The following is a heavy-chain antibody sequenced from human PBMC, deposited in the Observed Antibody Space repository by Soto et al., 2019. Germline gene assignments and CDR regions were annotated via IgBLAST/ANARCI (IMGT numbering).Heavy chain of an antibody. CDR2: IYSGGST. J-gene: IGHJ4*02. CDR3: AMTPVGYYDILTGYLDY. Sequence: GGSLRLSCAASGFTVSSNYMSWVRQAPGKGLEWVSVIYSGGSTYYADSVKGRFTISRDNSKNTLYLQMNSLRAEDTAVYYCAMTPVGYYDILTGYLDYWGQGTLVTVSS. CDR1: GFTVSSNY. V-gene: IGHV3-66*01. D-gene: IGHD3-9*01.